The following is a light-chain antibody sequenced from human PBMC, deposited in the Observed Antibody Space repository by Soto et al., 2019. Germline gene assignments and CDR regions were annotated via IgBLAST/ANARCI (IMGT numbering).Light chain of an antibody. V-gene: IGKV3-11*01. CDR2: DAS. Sequence: EIVLTQSPATLSLSPGERATLSCRASQSVSSYLAWYQQKPGQAPRLLIFDASNRATDIPARFSGSGSGTDFTLTISSLEPEDFAVYYCQQRSSSPVTFRQGTKVDIK. J-gene: IGKJ1*01. CDR3: QQRSSSPVT. CDR1: QSVSSY.